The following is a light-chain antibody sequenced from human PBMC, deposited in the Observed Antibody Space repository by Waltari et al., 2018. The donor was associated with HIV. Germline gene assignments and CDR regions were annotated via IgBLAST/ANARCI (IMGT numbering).Light chain of an antibody. CDR3: SSYTTINTRI. CDR1: SDDVGGHGY. Sequence: QSALTQPVSVSGSPGQSITISCTGTSDDVGGHGYVSWYQQHPGKAPKLIIYDATNRPSGVSSRFSGSRSGNTASLSISGLQAEDEADYYCSSYTTINTRIFGPGTKVTVL. J-gene: IGLJ1*01. CDR2: DAT. V-gene: IGLV2-14*03.